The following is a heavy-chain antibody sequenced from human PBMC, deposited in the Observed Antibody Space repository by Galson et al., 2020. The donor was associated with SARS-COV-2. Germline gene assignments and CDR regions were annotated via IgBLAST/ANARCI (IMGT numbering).Heavy chain of an antibody. J-gene: IGHJ4*02. Sequence: TGGSLSLSCAASQFTFSNYAMSWLRQAPGKGLEWVSSVSRGGDSSYYADSVAGRFTISRDNSKNTLYMHMNNLRADDTAIYYCAKDLSLWDHWGQGTLVTVSS. CDR2: VSRGGDSS. CDR1: QFTFSNYA. V-gene: IGHV3-23*01. CDR3: AKDLSLWDH.